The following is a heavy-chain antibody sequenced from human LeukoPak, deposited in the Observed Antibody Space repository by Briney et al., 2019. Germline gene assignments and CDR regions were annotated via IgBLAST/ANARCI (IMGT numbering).Heavy chain of an antibody. V-gene: IGHV4-34*01. J-gene: IGHJ4*02. CDR2: INHSGST. CDR1: GGSFSGYY. CDR3: ARGGDSDFWSRYYRGFRVFEY. D-gene: IGHD3-3*01. Sequence: PSETLSLTCAVYGGSFSGYYWSWIRQPPGKGLEWIGEINHSGSTNYNPSLKSRVTISVDTSKNQFSLKLSSVTDADTAVYYCARGGDSDFWSRYYRGFRVFEYWGQGTLVTVSS.